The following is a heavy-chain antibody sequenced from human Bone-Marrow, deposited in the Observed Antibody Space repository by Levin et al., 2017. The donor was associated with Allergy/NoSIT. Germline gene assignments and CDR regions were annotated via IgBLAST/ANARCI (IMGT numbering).Heavy chain of an antibody. J-gene: IGHJ4*02. CDR2: INSDGSST. CDR1: GFTFSSYW. D-gene: IGHD2-15*01. Sequence: PGESLKISCAASGFTFSSYWMHWVRQAPGKGLVWVSRINSDGSSTSYADSVKGRFTISRDNAKNTLYLQMNSLRAEDTAVYYCARDGGDEGPNGIFDYWGQGTLVTVSS. V-gene: IGHV3-74*01. CDR3: ARDGGDEGPNGIFDY.